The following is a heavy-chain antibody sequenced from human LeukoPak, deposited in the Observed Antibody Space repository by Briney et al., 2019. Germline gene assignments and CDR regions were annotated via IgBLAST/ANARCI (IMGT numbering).Heavy chain of an antibody. CDR3: ARDPYDVLTGYYSRLEY. J-gene: IGHJ4*02. CDR2: TSFDGSNK. D-gene: IGHD3-9*01. Sequence: PGGSLRLSCAASGFIFSSYAMHWVRQAPGKGLEWVAVTSFDGSNKYYADSVKGRFTISRDNSKSTQYLQMYSLRAEDTAVYYCARDPYDVLTGYYSRLEYWGQGTLVTVSS. CDR1: GFIFSSYA. V-gene: IGHV3-30-3*01.